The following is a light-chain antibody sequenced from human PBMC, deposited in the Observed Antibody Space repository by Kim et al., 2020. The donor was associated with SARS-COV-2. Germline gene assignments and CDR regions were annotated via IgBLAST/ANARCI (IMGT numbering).Light chain of an antibody. CDR2: KAS. CDR3: QQYNSSPWT. J-gene: IGKJ1*01. Sequence: DIQMTQSPSTLSASVGDRVTITCRASQSISSWLAWYQQKPGKAPKLLIYKASSLESGVPSRFSGSGSGTEFTLTISSLQPDDFATYYCQQYNSSPWTFGQGTKGDIK. V-gene: IGKV1-5*03. CDR1: QSISSW.